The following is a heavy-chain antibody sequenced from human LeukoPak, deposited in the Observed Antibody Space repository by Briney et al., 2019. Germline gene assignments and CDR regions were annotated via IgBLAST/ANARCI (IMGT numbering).Heavy chain of an antibody. J-gene: IGHJ4*02. CDR1: GLTFSSDG. CDR2: INQDGSEK. V-gene: IGHV3-7*01. CDR3: ARDPIPIVFDY. Sequence: GGALRLSWAASGLTFSSDGMGGGRQAPGRGLEWVAHINQDGSEKYYVDSVKGRFTISRDNAKNSLYLQMNSLRGEDTAVYYCARDPIPIVFDYWGQGTLVTVSS. D-gene: IGHD3-9*01.